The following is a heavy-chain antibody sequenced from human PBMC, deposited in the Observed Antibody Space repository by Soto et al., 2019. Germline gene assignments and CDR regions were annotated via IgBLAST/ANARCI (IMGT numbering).Heavy chain of an antibody. CDR2: INHSGST. Sequence: SETLSLTXAIYGGSFSGYYWSWIRQPPGKGLEWIGEINHSGSTNYNPSLKSRVTISVDTSKNQFSLKLSSVTAADTAVYYCARGGITMVRGARGTNWFDPWGQGTLVTVSS. D-gene: IGHD3-10*01. CDR3: ARGGITMVRGARGTNWFDP. V-gene: IGHV4-34*01. J-gene: IGHJ5*02. CDR1: GGSFSGYY.